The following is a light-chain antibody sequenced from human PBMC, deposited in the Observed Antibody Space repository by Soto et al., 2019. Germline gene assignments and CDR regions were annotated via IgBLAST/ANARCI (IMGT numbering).Light chain of an antibody. J-gene: IGLJ2*01. CDR3: QVWDSSSDHRVV. CDR1: NIAIKS. Sequence: SYELTQAPSVSVAPGQTARITCGGNNIAIKSGHWYQQKPGQAPVLVVYDDGDRPSGIPERFSGSNSGNTATRTITRVEAGDEADDHCQVWDSSSDHRVVFGGGTKLTVL. CDR2: DDG. V-gene: IGLV3-21*02.